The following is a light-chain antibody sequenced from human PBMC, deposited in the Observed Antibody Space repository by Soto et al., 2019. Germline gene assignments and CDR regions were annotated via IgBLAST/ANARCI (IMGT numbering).Light chain of an antibody. J-gene: IGKJ4*01. CDR2: KTS. V-gene: IGKV1-5*03. CDR3: QQYNSYPLT. Sequence: DIQMTQSPSTLSASVGDRVTITCRASQSISSWLAWYQQRPGKAPKLLIYKTSSLESGVPSRFSGSGSGTEFTLTISSLQPDDFATYYCQQYNSYPLTFGGGTKVEIK. CDR1: QSISSW.